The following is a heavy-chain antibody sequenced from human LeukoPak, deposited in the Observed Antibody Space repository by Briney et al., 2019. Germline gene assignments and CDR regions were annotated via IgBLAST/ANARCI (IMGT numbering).Heavy chain of an antibody. CDR2: IYHSGST. D-gene: IGHD4-11*01. CDR1: GGSISSSSYY. CDR3: ARDPMTTGDY. J-gene: IGHJ4*02. V-gene: IGHV4-39*07. Sequence: SETLSLTCTVSGGSISSSSYYWGWIRQPPGKGLEWIGSIYHSGSTYYNPSLKSRVTIAVETSKNQFSLKLSSVTAADKAVYYCARDPMTTGDYWGQGTLVTVSS.